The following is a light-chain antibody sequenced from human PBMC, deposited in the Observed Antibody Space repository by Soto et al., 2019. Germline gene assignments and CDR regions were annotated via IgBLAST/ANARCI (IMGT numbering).Light chain of an antibody. J-gene: IGLJ2*01. V-gene: IGLV1-40*01. CDR1: RSNIGAGYD. Sequence: QSVLTQPPSVSGAPGQRVTISCTGSRSNIGAGYDVHWYQQLPGTAPKLLIHGNNNRPSGVPDRFTGSKSGTSASLAISGLQAEDEAEYYCQSYESSLSGYVVFGGGTKLTVL. CDR2: GNN. CDR3: QSYESSLSGYVV.